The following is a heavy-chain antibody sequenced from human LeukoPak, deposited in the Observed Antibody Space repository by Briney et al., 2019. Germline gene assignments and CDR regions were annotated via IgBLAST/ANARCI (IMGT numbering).Heavy chain of an antibody. CDR2: IIPIFGTA. CDR3: ARGGYSGSYLFDY. V-gene: IGHV1-69*05. CDR1: GGTFSSYA. Sequence: ASVKVSCKASGGTFSSYAISWVRQAPGQGLEWMGGIIPIFGTANYAQKFQGRVTITRDTSASTAYMELSSLRSEDTAVYYCARGGYSGSYLFDYWGQGTLVTVSS. D-gene: IGHD1-26*01. J-gene: IGHJ4*02.